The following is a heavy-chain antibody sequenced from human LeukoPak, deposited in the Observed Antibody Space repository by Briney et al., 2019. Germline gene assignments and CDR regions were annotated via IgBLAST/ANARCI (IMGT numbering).Heavy chain of an antibody. CDR1: GYTFTGHF. CDR3: ARILQRDDISGAIPDYYNY. D-gene: IGHD3-3*01. J-gene: IGHJ4*02. Sequence: ASVKVSCKASGYTFTGHFMNWVRHAPEQGLELKGWIKPKSGATAYAQKFQGRVTMTRDTPINTAYLELSSLTSDDTAVNYCARILQRDDISGAIPDYYNYWSQGTLLTVSS. CDR2: IKPKSGAT. V-gene: IGHV1-2*02.